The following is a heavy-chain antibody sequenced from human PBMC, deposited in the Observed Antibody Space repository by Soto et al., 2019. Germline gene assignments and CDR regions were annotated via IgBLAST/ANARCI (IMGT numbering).Heavy chain of an antibody. CDR1: GYTFSNHA. V-gene: IGHV1-3*01. J-gene: IGHJ5*01. D-gene: IGHD2-8*02. CDR3: AREIALAAHTWSDS. CDR2: VNAGNGNT. Sequence: QVQFVHSGAEVKKPGASVKVSCQASGYTFSNHAVHWVRQAPGQRLEWMGWVNAGNGNTKYSQKFQGRLTITRDTSTSTAYMELRSLISEDMAVYYCAREIALAAHTWSDSWGQGTLVTVSS.